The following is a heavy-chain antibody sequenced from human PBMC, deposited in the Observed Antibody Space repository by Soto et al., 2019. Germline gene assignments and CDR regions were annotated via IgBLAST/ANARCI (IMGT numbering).Heavy chain of an antibody. Sequence: TGGSLRLSCAAAGVTFSSYSMNWVRQAPGRGLEWVSSISSSSSFIYYADSVKGRFTISRDSAKNSLYLQMNSLRAEDTAVYYCARAITTGPYYFDYWGQGTLVTVSS. J-gene: IGHJ4*02. CDR2: ISSSSSFI. V-gene: IGHV3-21*01. D-gene: IGHD5-12*01. CDR1: GVTFSSYS. CDR3: ARAITTGPYYFDY.